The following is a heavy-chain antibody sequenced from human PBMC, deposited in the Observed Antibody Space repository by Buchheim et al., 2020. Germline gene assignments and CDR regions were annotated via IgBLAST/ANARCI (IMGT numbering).Heavy chain of an antibody. CDR1: GFTFSSYG. Sequence: QVQLVESGGGVVQPGRSLRLSCAASGFTFSSYGMHWVRQAPGKGLEWVAVIRYDGSNKYYADSVKGRFTISRDNSKNTLYLQMNSLRAEDTAVYYCARGTTVTTPYYYGMDVWGQGTT. D-gene: IGHD4-11*01. J-gene: IGHJ6*02. V-gene: IGHV3-33*01. CDR2: IRYDGSNK. CDR3: ARGTTVTTPYYYGMDV.